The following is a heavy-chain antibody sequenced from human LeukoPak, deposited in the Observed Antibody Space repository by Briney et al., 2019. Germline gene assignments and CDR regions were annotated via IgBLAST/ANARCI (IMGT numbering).Heavy chain of an antibody. Sequence: TGGSLRLSCAASGFTLDDYGMSWVRHAPGKGLEWVSGINWNGGSTGYAGSVKGRFTISRDNSKNTLYVQMNSLRAEDTAVYYCAKDIHMYLMQPRWFDPWGQGTLVTVSS. CDR3: AKDIHMYLMQPRWFDP. CDR1: GFTLDDYG. V-gene: IGHV3-20*04. CDR2: INWNGGST. D-gene: IGHD2-8*01. J-gene: IGHJ5*02.